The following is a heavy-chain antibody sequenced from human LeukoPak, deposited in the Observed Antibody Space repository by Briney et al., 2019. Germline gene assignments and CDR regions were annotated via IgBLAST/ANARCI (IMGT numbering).Heavy chain of an antibody. CDR2: IYSGGST. Sequence: QPGGSLRLSCAASGFTVSSNYMSWVRQAPGKGLEWVSIIYSGGSTHYADSVKGRFTISRDNSKNKLYLQMNSLRAEDTAVYYCARGLGYYDSTGYYGGAFDIWGQGTMVTVSS. CDR3: ARGLGYYDSTGYYGGAFDI. J-gene: IGHJ3*02. V-gene: IGHV3-66*01. D-gene: IGHD3-22*01. CDR1: GFTVSSNY.